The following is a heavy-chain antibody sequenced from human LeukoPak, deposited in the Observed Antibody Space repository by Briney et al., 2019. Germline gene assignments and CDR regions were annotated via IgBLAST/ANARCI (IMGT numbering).Heavy chain of an antibody. CDR1: GFPFRSHA. D-gene: IGHD3-10*01. J-gene: IGHJ6*04. Sequence: GGSLRLSCAASGFPFRSHAMGWVRQAPGKGLEWVAVISYDGSNKYYADSVKGRFTISRDNSKNTLYLQMNSLRAEDTAVYYCASDMVRGAPYYYGMDVWGKGTTVTVSS. CDR2: ISYDGSNK. CDR3: ASDMVRGAPYYYGMDV. V-gene: IGHV3-30*04.